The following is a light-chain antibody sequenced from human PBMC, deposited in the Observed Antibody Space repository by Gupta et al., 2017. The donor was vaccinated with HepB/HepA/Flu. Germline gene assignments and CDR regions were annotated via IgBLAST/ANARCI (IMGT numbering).Light chain of an antibody. CDR1: QSVSSN. Sequence: EIVMTQPPATLSVSPGERATLSCRASQSVSSNLAWYQQKPGQAPRLLIYGASTRATGIPARFSGSGYGTEFTLTISSRQSEDFAVYYCQQYNNWPPITFGGGTKVEIK. V-gene: IGKV3-15*01. J-gene: IGKJ4*01. CDR2: GAS. CDR3: QQYNNWPPIT.